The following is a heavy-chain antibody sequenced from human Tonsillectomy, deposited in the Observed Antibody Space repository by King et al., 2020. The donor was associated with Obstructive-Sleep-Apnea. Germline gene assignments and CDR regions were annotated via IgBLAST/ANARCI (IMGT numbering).Heavy chain of an antibody. CDR2: ISWNGGTI. CDR1: GFTFDDYA. V-gene: IGHV3-9*01. J-gene: IGHJ3*02. D-gene: IGHD3-10*01. Sequence: VQLVESGGGLVQPGRSLRLSCATSGFTFDDYAIHWVRQAPGKGLEWVSGISWNGGTIDYADSVKGRFTISRDNAKNSLYLQMSGLRAEDTALYYCAKDTRVRGVIFAAFDICGQGTMVTVSS. CDR3: AKDTRVRGVIFAAFDI.